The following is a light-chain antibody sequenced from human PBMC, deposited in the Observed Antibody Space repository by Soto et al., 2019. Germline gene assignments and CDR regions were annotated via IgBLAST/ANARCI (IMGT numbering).Light chain of an antibody. J-gene: IGKJ1*01. CDR2: DAS. Sequence: EIVMTQSPGTLSVSPGERATLSCRASQSVRNNYLAWYQQKPGQAPRLLIYDASTRATGIPARFSGSGSGTEFTLTISSLQSEDFAVDYCQQYNNWLRTFGQATKVDIK. CDR1: QSVRNN. V-gene: IGKV3-15*01. CDR3: QQYNNWLRT.